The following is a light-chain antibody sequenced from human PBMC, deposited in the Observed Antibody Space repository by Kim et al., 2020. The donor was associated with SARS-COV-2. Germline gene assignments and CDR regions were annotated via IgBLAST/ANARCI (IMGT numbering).Light chain of an antibody. V-gene: IGLV2-8*01. J-gene: IGLJ2*01. CDR3: SSYAGSNNLV. Sequence: GQSVTLSCPGSTLDIGGYNHVSWYQQHPGKAPKLMIYEVTKRPSGVPDRFSGSKSGNTASLTVSGLQAEDEADYYCSSYAGSNNLVFGGGTQLTVL. CDR2: EVT. CDR1: TLDIGGYNH.